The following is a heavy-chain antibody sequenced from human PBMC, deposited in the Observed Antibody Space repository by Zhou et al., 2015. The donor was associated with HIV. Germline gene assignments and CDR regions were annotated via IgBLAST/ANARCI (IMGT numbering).Heavy chain of an antibody. CDR3: ARSSGNYDYAFDT. CDR1: GGIFSGSD. V-gene: IGHV1-69*17. J-gene: IGHJ3*02. Sequence: QVQLVQSAAEVKKPGSSVKVSCKASGGIFSGSDISWVRQAPGQGLEWMGGINPIFEIQNYAERFRGRLTITADKSTSTAYMELTSLRSEDAAVYYCARSSGNYDYAFDTWGQGTQIIVSS. CDR2: INPIFEIQ. D-gene: IGHD3-22*01.